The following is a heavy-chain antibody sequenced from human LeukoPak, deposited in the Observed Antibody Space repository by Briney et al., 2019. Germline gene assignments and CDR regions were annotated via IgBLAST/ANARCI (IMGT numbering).Heavy chain of an antibody. D-gene: IGHD4-23*01. CDR2: FIPIFGIA. Sequence: SVKVSCKPSGGTFTSYAISWVRQAPGQGLEWMGRFIPIFGIANYAQTFQGRVTITTDESTSTAYTGLSTLRSEDTAVYYCARDPHYGGNSPYFFDYWGQGTLVTVSS. CDR3: ARDPHYGGNSPYFFDY. CDR1: GGTFTSYA. V-gene: IGHV1-69*05. J-gene: IGHJ4*02.